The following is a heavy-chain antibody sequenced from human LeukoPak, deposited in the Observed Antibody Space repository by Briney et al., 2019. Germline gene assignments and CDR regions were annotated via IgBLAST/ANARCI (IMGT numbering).Heavy chain of an antibody. Sequence: ASVKVSCKASGYTFTSYGISWVRQAPGQGLEWMGWISAYNGNTNYAQKLQGRVTMTTDTSTSAVYMELRSLRSDDTAVYYCARGRSSGWKGHLDYWGQGTLVTVSP. CDR2: ISAYNGNT. J-gene: IGHJ4*02. CDR1: GYTFTSYG. CDR3: ARGRSSGWKGHLDY. D-gene: IGHD6-19*01. V-gene: IGHV1-18*04.